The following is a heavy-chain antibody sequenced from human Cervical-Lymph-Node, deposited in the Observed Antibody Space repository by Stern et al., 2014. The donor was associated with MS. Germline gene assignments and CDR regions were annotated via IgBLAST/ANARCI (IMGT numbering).Heavy chain of an antibody. J-gene: IGHJ6*02. CDR3: ARERHSMDV. CDR2: IDPNSGGT. CDR1: GYSFTAYY. V-gene: IGHV1-2*02. Sequence: VQLGESGAEVKKPGASEKVSCKASGYSFTAYYMHWVRQAPGQGLEWMGWIDPNSGGTKSAQNFQGRVTMTRDTSISTFYMELSGLTSDDTAVFYCARERHSMDVWGQGTTVTVSS.